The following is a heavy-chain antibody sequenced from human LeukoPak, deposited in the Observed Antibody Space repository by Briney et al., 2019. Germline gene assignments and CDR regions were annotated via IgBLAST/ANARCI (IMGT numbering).Heavy chain of an antibody. D-gene: IGHD3-22*01. CDR1: GGSISSGGYY. J-gene: IGHJ3*02. Sequence: SQTLSLTCTVSGGSISSGGYYWTWIRQHPGKGLEWIGYINDSGNIYYNPSLKSRVIISVDASKNQFSLKLSSVTAADTAAYYCARDGDYYDSSGSVRAFDIWGQGTMVTVSS. V-gene: IGHV4-31*03. CDR3: ARDGDYYDSSGSVRAFDI. CDR2: INDSGNI.